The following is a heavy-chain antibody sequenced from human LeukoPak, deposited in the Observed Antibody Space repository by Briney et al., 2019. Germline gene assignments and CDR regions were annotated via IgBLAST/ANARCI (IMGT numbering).Heavy chain of an antibody. J-gene: IGHJ3*02. CDR2: ISRSSAII. V-gene: IGHV3-48*02. CDR1: GFTFSTYE. Sequence: GGSLRLSCVGSGFTFSTYEMNWVRQAPGKGLEWVSFISRSSAIIYYADSVKGRFTISRDNAKNSLYLQTNTLRDEDTAVYYCARDLSYAFDIWGQGTMVTVSS. CDR3: ARDLSYAFDI.